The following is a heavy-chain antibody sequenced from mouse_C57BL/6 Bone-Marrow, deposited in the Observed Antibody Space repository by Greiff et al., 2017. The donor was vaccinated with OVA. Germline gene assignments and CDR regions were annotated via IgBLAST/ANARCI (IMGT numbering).Heavy chain of an antibody. J-gene: IGHJ2*01. D-gene: IGHD1-1*01. CDR2: IYPGNGDT. Sequence: LQQSGAELVRPGASVKMSCKASGYTFTSYHMHWVKQTPRQGLEWIGAIYPGNGDTSYNQKFKGKATLTVDKSSSTAYMQLSSLTSEDSAVYFCARSSSYIYYFDYWGQGTTLTVSS. CDR3: ARSSSYIYYFDY. V-gene: IGHV1-12*01. CDR1: GYTFTSYH.